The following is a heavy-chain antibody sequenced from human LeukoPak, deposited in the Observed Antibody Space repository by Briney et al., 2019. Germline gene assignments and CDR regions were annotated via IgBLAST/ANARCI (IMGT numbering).Heavy chain of an antibody. CDR2: IKQDGSEK. Sequence: GGSLRLSRAASGFTFSSYWMSWVRQAPGKGLEWVANIKQDGSEKYYVDSVKGRFTISRDNAKNSLYLQMNSLRAEDTAVYYCARESIYYYDSSGYDDAFDIWGQGTMVTVSS. CDR1: GFTFSSYW. J-gene: IGHJ3*02. D-gene: IGHD3-22*01. CDR3: ARESIYYYDSSGYDDAFDI. V-gene: IGHV3-7*01.